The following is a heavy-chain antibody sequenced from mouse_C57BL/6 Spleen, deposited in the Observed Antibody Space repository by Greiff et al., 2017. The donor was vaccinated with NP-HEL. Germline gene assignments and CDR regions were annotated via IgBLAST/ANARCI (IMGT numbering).Heavy chain of an antibody. CDR2: IDPNSGGT. V-gene: IGHV1-72*01. Sequence: QVQLKQPGAELVKPGASVKLSCKASGYTFTSYWMHWVKQRPGRGLEWIGRIDPNSGGTKYNEKFKSKATLTVDKPSSTAYMQLSSLTSEDSAVYYCARERGITTVAYAMDYWGQGTSVTVSS. CDR3: ARERGITTVAYAMDY. CDR1: GYTFTSYW. D-gene: IGHD1-1*01. J-gene: IGHJ4*01.